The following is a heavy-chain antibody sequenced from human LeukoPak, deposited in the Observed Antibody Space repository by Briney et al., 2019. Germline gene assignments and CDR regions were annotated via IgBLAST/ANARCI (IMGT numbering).Heavy chain of an antibody. CDR2: IYYSGST. D-gene: IGHD3-22*01. CDR3: ARPYDSSGYWFDP. V-gene: IGHV4-39*01. J-gene: IGHJ5*02. Sequence: SETLSLTCTVSGGSISSSSYYWGWTRQPPGKGLEWIGSIYYSGSTYYNPSLKSRVTISIDTSKNQFSLKLSSVTAADTAVYYCARPYDSSGYWFDPWGQGTLVTVSS. CDR1: GGSISSSSYY.